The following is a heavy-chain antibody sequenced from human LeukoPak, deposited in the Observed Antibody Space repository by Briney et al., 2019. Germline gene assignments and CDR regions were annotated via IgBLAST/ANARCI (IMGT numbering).Heavy chain of an antibody. CDR1: GGSSRGYYWN. CDR2: IYYSGST. D-gene: IGHD3-22*01. Sequence: PSETLSLTCAVYGGSSRGYYWNWLWIRQPPGKGLEWIGYIYYSGSTYYNPSLKSRVTISVDTSKNQFSLKLSSVTAADTAVYYCARAEYYYDSSGYYQDYWFDPWGQGTLVTVSS. CDR3: ARAEYYYDSSGYYQDYWFDP. J-gene: IGHJ5*02. V-gene: IGHV4-30-4*01.